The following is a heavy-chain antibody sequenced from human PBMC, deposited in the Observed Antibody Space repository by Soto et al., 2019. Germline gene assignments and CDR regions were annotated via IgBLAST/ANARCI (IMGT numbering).Heavy chain of an antibody. J-gene: IGHJ6*02. D-gene: IGHD6-19*01. V-gene: IGHV4-61*01. Sequence: QVQLQESGPGLVKPSETLSLTCTVSGGSVSSGSYYWSWIRQPPGKGLEWIGYIYYSGSTHYNPSLKSRVTISVDTSKNQFSLKLSSVTAADTAVYYCARGIEGWYQGRYYYGMDVCGQGTTVTVSS. CDR2: IYYSGST. CDR1: GGSVSSGSYY. CDR3: ARGIEGWYQGRYYYGMDV.